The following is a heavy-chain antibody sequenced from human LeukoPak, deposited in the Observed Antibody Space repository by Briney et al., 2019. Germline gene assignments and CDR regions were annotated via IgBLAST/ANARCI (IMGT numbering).Heavy chain of an antibody. D-gene: IGHD5-24*01. CDR1: GFTFDDYA. CDR2: ISWNSGSI. V-gene: IGHV3-9*01. Sequence: GGSLRLSCAASGFTFDDYAMHWVRQAPGKGLEWVSGISWNSGSIGYADSVKGRFTISRDNAKNSLYLQMNSLRAEDTALYYCAKDALDGYDYYYGMDDWGQGTTVTVSS. CDR3: AKDALDGYDYYYGMDD. J-gene: IGHJ6*02.